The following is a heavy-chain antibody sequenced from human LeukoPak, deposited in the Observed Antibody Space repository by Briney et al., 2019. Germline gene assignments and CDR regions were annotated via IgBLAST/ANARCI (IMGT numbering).Heavy chain of an antibody. CDR1: GFTFSRYD. V-gene: IGHV3-30*02. CDR3: AKAPLREPSFDY. CDR2: IRYDGSNK. D-gene: IGHD1-26*01. J-gene: IGHJ4*02. Sequence: GGSLRLSCAASGFTFSRYDMHWVRQAPGKGLEWVAFIRYDGSNKYYADSVKGRFTISRDNSKNTLYLQMNSLRAEDTAVYYCAKAPLREPSFDYWGQGTLVTVSS.